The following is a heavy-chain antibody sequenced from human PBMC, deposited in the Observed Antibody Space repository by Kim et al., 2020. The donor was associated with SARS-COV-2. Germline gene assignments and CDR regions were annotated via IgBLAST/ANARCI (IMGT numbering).Heavy chain of an antibody. Sequence: YAQKFQGIVTMTEVTSTDTAYMELSSLRSEDTAVYYCATAPPVVGGGWFDPWGQGTLVTVSS. V-gene: IGHV1-24*01. J-gene: IGHJ5*02. D-gene: IGHD2-21*01. CDR3: ATAPPVVGGGWFDP.